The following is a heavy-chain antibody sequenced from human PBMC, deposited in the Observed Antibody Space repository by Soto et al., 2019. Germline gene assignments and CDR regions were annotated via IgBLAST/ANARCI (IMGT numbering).Heavy chain of an antibody. V-gene: IGHV4-59*01. Sequence: PSETLSLTCTVSGGSISSYYWSWIRQPPGKGLEWIGYIYYSGSTNYNPSLKSRVTISVDTSKNQFSLKLSSVTAADTAVYYCARDSPRRVWSGPYDAFDIWGQGTMVTVSS. CDR2: IYYSGST. D-gene: IGHD3-3*01. CDR3: ARDSPRRVWSGPYDAFDI. J-gene: IGHJ3*02. CDR1: GGSISSYY.